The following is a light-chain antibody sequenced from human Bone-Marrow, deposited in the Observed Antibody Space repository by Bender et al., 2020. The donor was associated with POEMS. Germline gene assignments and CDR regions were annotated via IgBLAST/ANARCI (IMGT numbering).Light chain of an antibody. CDR1: KLEDKF. V-gene: IGLV3-1*01. CDR2: EDS. Sequence: SIELTQAASVSGSPGQTATITCSADKLEDKFVAWYQQRPGQAPVLVIYEDSKRPSGISARISGSISGNTDTLTIRGAQTFDEADYYCQSTGFDGFVLFGGGTKLTVL. CDR3: QSTGFDGFVL. J-gene: IGLJ2*01.